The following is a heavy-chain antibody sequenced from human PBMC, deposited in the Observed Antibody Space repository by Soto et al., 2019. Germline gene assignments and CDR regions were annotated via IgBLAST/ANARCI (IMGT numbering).Heavy chain of an antibody. CDR2: INHSGST. CDR1: GGSFSGYY. D-gene: IGHD2-2*01. Sequence: QVQLQQWGAGLLKPSETLSLTCAVYGGSFSGYYWSWIRQPPGKGLEWIGEINHSGSTNYNPSLKSRVSISVDTSKNQFSLKLSSVTAADTAVYYCARTKTGNCSSTSCHPWYFDLGGRGTLVTVSS. CDR3: ARTKTGNCSSTSCHPWYFDL. V-gene: IGHV4-34*01. J-gene: IGHJ2*01.